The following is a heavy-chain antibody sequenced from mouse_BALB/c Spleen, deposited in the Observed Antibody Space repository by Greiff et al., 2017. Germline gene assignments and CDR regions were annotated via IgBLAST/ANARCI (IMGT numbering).Heavy chain of an antibody. Sequence: EVKLMESGPGLVKPSQSLSLTCTVTGYSITSDYAWNWIRQFPGNKLEWMGYISYSGSTSYNPSLKSRISITRDTSKNQFFLQLNSVTTEDTATYYCARLAYPYYYAMDYWGQGTSVTVSS. CDR3: ARLAYPYYYAMDY. V-gene: IGHV3-2*02. J-gene: IGHJ4*01. CDR2: ISYSGST. CDR1: GYSITSDYA.